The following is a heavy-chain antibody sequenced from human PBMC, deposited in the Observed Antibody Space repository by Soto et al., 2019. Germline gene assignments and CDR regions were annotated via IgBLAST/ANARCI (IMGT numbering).Heavy chain of an antibody. CDR3: ARWWSGSRQGFDP. CDR1: GGSISRGDYY. J-gene: IGHJ5*02. V-gene: IGHV4-31*03. Sequence: TSETLSLTCTVSGGSISRGDYYWSWIRQHPGKGLEWIGYIYYSGSTYYNPSLKSRVTISVDTSKNQFSLKLSSVTAADTAVYYCARWWSGSRQGFDPWGQGTLVTVSS. CDR2: IYYSGST. D-gene: IGHD3-3*01.